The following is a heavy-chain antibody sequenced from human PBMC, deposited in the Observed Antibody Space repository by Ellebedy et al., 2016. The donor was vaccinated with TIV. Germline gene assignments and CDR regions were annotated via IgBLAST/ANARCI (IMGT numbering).Heavy chain of an antibody. V-gene: IGHV1-2*02. J-gene: IGHJ6*02. CDR1: GYTFSTQG. Sequence: ASVKVSCKASGYTFSTQGISWVRQAPGHGLEWMGWVNPNSGSTNFAQRFQGRVTMTRDTSVNTVYMELSRLESGDTATYYCARVRRGSSGMDVWGQGTTVTVS. D-gene: IGHD3-22*01. CDR2: VNPNSGST. CDR3: ARVRRGSSGMDV.